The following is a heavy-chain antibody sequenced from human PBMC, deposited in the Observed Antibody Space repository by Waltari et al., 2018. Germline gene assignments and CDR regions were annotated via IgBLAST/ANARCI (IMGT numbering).Heavy chain of an antibody. CDR1: GYSISSGYY. CDR3: ARRETNFFYFDY. D-gene: IGHD1-26*01. J-gene: IGHJ4*02. V-gene: IGHV4-38-2*01. CDR2: IYHSGST. Sequence: QVQLQESGPGLVKPSETLSLTCAVSGYSISSGYYWGWIRQPPGKVLEWIGSIYHSGSTYYNPSLKSRVTISVDTSKNQFSLKLSSVTAADTAVYYCARRETNFFYFDYWGQGTLVTVSS.